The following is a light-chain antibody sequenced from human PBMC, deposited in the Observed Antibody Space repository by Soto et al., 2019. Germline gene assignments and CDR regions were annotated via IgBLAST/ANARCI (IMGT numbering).Light chain of an antibody. CDR2: QDN. CDR3: HSCDSSAHWV. CDR1: GGSIANNY. J-gene: IGLJ3*02. Sequence: NFMLTQPHSVSESPGKTVTISCTRSGGSIANNYVQWYQQRPGSAPTPVIYQDNERPSGVPDRFSGSIDRSSNSASLTISGLRTEDEADYYCHSCDSSAHWVFGGGTKLTVL. V-gene: IGLV6-57*04.